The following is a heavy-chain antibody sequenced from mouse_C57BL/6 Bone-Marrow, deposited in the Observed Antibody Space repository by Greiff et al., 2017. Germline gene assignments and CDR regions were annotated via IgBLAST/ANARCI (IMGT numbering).Heavy chain of an antibody. CDR1: GFNFKDDY. J-gene: IGHJ4*01. CDR2: IDPENGAT. V-gene: IGHV14-4*01. CDR3: STLYGLYYALAY. D-gene: IGHD1-1*01. Sequence: VQLKESGAELVRPGASVKLSCTASGFNFKDDYMHWVKQRPEQGLEWIGWIDPENGATEYASKFQGKATMTADTSSNTAYLQLISLTSEVTACSYGSTLYGLYYALAYWGQGTLVTVSA.